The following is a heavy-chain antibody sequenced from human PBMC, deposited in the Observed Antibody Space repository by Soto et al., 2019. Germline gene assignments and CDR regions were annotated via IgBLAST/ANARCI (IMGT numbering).Heavy chain of an antibody. CDR3: AREKGCSGGSCYSPPDYYYYMDV. J-gene: IGHJ6*03. Sequence: SVKVSCKASGGTFSSYTISWVRQAPGQGLEWMGRIIPILGIANYAQKFQGRVTITADKSTSTAYMELSSLRSEDTAVYYCAREKGCSGGSCYSPPDYYYYMDVWGKGTTVTVSS. CDR1: GGTFSSYT. V-gene: IGHV1-69*04. D-gene: IGHD2-15*01. CDR2: IIPILGIA.